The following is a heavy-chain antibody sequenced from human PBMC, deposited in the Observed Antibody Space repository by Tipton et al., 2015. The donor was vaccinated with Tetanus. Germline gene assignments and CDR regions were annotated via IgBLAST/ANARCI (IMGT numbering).Heavy chain of an antibody. CDR1: GFTFSTYS. CDR2: ISLSSSYI. Sequence: SLRLSCAASGFTFSTYSMNWVRQAPGKGLQWVSSISLSSSYIDYADSVQGRFTISRDNAKNSLSLQVNSLRAEDTAVYYCARVWGRGQLVTKPNWYFDLWGRGTLVTVSS. J-gene: IGHJ2*01. V-gene: IGHV3-21*04. CDR3: ARVWGRGQLVTKPNWYFDL. D-gene: IGHD6-6*01.